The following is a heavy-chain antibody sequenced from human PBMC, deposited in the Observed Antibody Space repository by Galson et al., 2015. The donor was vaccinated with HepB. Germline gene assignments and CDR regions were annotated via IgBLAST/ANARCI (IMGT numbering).Heavy chain of an antibody. D-gene: IGHD2/OR15-2a*01. CDR3: GRDLWQAGHYFGMDV. Sequence: SLRLSCAASGIPFHNYTMNWVRQAPGKGLEWVSSITGSGHRTYYAKSVKGRFSISRDNSKNTVFLQMSGLRADDTAIYYCGRDLWQAGHYFGMDVWGQGTTITVSS. J-gene: IGHJ6*02. CDR2: ITGSGHRT. V-gene: IGHV3-23*01. CDR1: GIPFHNYT.